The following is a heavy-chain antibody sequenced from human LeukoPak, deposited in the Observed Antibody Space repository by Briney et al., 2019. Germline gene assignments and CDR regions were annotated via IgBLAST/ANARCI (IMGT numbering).Heavy chain of an antibody. CDR1: GGSVSSYY. CDR2: IYYSGST. D-gene: IGHD3-22*01. Sequence: SETLSLTCTVSGGSVSSYYWSWIRQPPGKGLEWIGYIYYSGSTNYNPSLKSRVTISVDTSKNQFSLRLSSVTAADTAVYYCAREAESIYYDSSGYYNYFDYWGQGTLVTVSS. CDR3: AREAESIYYDSSGYYNYFDY. J-gene: IGHJ4*02. V-gene: IGHV4-59*02.